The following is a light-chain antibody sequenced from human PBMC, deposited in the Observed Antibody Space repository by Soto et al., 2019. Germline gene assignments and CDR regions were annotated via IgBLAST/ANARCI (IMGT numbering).Light chain of an antibody. CDR3: QQYDNYKTLT. V-gene: IGKV1-5*01. CDR2: DAS. Sequence: DIQMTQSPSTLSASVGDRVTITCRASQSISSWLAWYQQKPGKAPKLLIFDASSLESGTPSRFSGRSSGSQFTLTLNRLQPDDFATYYCQQYDNYKTLTFGGGTTV. CDR1: QSISSW. J-gene: IGKJ4*02.